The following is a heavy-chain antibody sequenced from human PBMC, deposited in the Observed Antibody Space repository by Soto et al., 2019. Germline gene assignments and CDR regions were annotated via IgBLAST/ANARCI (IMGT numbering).Heavy chain of an antibody. CDR3: ARTRDIVATIGPRFDL. CDR2: INHSGST. CDR1: GGSFSGYY. D-gene: IGHD5-12*01. Sequence: SETLSLTCAVYGGSFSGYYWSWIRQPPGKGLEWIGEINHSGSTNYNPSLKSRVTISVDTSKNQFSLKLSSVTAADTAVYYCARTRDIVATIGPRFDLWGQGTLVTVSS. V-gene: IGHV4-34*01. J-gene: IGHJ5*02.